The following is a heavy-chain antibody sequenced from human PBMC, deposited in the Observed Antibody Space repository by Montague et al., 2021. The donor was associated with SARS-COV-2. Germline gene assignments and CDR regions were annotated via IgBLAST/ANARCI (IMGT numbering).Heavy chain of an antibody. V-gene: IGHV4-59*01. D-gene: IGHD4-23*01. J-gene: IGHJ3*02. CDR3: VRDHPYGGPRGAYDI. Sequence: SETLSLTCTVSGGSITGYYWSWLRRSPGKGLEWIANIYDCGAVNYNPSXXSRVTISTDTSKNQLSLKVNSVTAADTAVYYCVRDHPYGGPRGAYDIWGQGTVVTVSS. CDR2: IYDCGAV. CDR1: GGSITGYY.